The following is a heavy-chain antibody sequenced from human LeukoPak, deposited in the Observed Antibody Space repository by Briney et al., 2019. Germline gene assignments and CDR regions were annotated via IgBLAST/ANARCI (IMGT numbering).Heavy chain of an antibody. Sequence: SETLSLTCTVSGGSINSSSYYWGWIRRPPGKGLEWIGTIYYSGNTYYNPSLKSRVTISVHSSKDQFSLQLSSVTAADTAVYYCARETTRDRFMDVWGKGTTVTVSS. V-gene: IGHV4-39*07. CDR1: GGSINSSSYY. J-gene: IGHJ6*03. D-gene: IGHD4-17*01. CDR3: ARETTRDRFMDV. CDR2: IYYSGNT.